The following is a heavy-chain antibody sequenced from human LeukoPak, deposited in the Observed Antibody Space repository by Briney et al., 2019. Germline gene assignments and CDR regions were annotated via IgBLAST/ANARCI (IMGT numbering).Heavy chain of an antibody. CDR1: GYSFTSYW. CDR2: IYPGDSDT. D-gene: IGHD3-9*01. V-gene: IGHV5-51*01. CDR3: ARHENPPHYDILTGEVVY. J-gene: IGHJ4*02. Sequence: GESLKISCKGSGYSFTSYWIGWVRQMPGKGLEWMGIIYPGDSDTRYSPSFQGQVTISADKSISTAYLQWSSLKASDTAMYYCARHENPPHYDILTGEVVYWGQGTLVTVSS.